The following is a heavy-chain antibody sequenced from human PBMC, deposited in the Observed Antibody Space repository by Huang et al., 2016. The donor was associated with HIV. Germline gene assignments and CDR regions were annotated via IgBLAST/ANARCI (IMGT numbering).Heavy chain of an antibody. J-gene: IGHJ4*02. V-gene: IGHV1-24*01. CDR2: IDPEDGKK. CDR3: ATRMDRWECYVDTAVQFDY. Sequence: QVQLVQSGTEVKRSGASVKVSCKVSGYTLTELSMHWVRQAPGQGLEWMGGIDPEDGKKIDAQKCQGRITMTEDTSTDTAYMELSRLRYEDTAVYYCATRMDRWECYVDTAVQFDYWGQGTLVTVSS. D-gene: IGHD5-18*01. CDR1: GYTLTELS.